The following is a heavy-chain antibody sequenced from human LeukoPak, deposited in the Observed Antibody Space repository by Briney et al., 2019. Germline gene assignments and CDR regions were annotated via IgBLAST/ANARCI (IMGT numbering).Heavy chain of an antibody. Sequence: WVRQAPGKGLEWGAVISYDGSNKYYAESVKGRFTISRDNSKNTLYLQMNSLRAEDTAVYYCASSIGNYWGQGTLATVSS. D-gene: IGHD2/OR15-2a*01. V-gene: IGHV3-30-3*01. J-gene: IGHJ4*02. CDR3: ASSIGNY. CDR2: ISYDGSNK.